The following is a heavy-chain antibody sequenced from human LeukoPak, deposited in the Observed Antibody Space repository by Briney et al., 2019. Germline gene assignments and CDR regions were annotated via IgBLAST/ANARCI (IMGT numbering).Heavy chain of an antibody. V-gene: IGHV3-11*01. CDR3: ARDGGYGDYPHFDY. CDR1: GFTFNNYY. CDR2: ISSSNITM. Sequence: PGGSLRLSCAASGFTFNNYYMTWIRQAPGKGLEWLSYISSSNITMYYADSVKGRFTISRDNARKSLYLQMNSLRPDDTAVYYCARDGGYGDYPHFDYWGQGTLVTVSS. J-gene: IGHJ4*01. D-gene: IGHD4-17*01.